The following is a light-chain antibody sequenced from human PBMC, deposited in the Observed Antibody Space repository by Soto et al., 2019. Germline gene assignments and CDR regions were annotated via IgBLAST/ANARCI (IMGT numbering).Light chain of an antibody. CDR3: QQYNSYSPWR. V-gene: IGKV1-5*01. Sequence: DIQMTQSPSALSASVGDRVTITCRASQSISSWLAWYQQKPGKAPKLLIYDASSLESGVPSRFSGSGSGTEFTLTISSLQPDDFATYYCQQYNSYSPWRFGQATKVEIK. CDR1: QSISSW. J-gene: IGKJ1*01. CDR2: DAS.